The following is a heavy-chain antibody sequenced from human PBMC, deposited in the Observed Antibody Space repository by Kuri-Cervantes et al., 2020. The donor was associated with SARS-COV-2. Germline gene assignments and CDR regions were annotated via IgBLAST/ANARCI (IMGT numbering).Heavy chain of an antibody. V-gene: IGHV4-39*01. Sequence: SETLSLTCTVSGESIGSGRHHWVWIRQPPGKGLEWVGSCDYSATSYYNPSLKSRVTISVDTSKNQFSLKLSSVTAADTAVYYCARHGSGSYSHFLYWGQGTLVTVSS. CDR3: ARHGSGSYSHFLY. D-gene: IGHD1-26*01. J-gene: IGHJ4*02. CDR1: GESIGSGRHH. CDR2: CDYSATS.